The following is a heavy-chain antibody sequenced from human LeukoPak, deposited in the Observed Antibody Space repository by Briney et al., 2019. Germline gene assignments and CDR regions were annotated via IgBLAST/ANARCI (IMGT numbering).Heavy chain of an antibody. V-gene: IGHV4-38-2*02. CDR3: AKSNGYGLIDI. CDR2: IFYSGST. J-gene: IGHJ3*02. Sequence: ASETLSLTCTVSGYSISSGYYWGWVRQPPGKALEWIGNIFYSGSTYYSPSLKSRITISLDTSRNQFSLKLNSVTAADTAVYYCAKSNGYGLIDIWGQGTMVTVSS. CDR1: GYSISSGYY. D-gene: IGHD3-10*01.